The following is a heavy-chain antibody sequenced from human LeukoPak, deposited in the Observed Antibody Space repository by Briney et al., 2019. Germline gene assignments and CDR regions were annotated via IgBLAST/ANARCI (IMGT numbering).Heavy chain of an antibody. J-gene: IGHJ4*02. CDR1: GGSISSSNW. Sequence: SETLSLTCAVSGGSISSSNWWSWVRQPPGKGLGWIGEIYHSGSTNYNPSLKSRVTISVDKSKNQFSLKLSSVTAADTAVHYCARWADSSGWFGAYFDYWGQGTLVTVSS. CDR3: ARWADSSGWFGAYFDY. CDR2: IYHSGST. D-gene: IGHD6-19*01. V-gene: IGHV4-4*02.